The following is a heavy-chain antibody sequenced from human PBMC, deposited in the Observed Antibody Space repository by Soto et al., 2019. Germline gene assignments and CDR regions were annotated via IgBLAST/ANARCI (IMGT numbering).Heavy chain of an antibody. J-gene: IGHJ4*02. CDR2: IDPGDAYT. D-gene: IGHD3-22*01. Sequence: GESLKISCQGSGYSFTSYWIGWVRQMPWKCLEWMGIIDPGDAYTRYSPSIQGQVTISADKSISTAYLQWSSLKASDTAMYYCARHLSPYYHDSSGYYPYYFDYWGQGTLVTVSS. CDR1: GYSFTSYW. CDR3: ARHLSPYYHDSSGYYPYYFDY. V-gene: IGHV5-51*01.